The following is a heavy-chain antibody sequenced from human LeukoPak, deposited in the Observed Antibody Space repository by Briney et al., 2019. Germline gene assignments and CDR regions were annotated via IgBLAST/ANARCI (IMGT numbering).Heavy chain of an antibody. CDR3: TTDLGYYYDS. V-gene: IGHV3-15*01. D-gene: IGHD3-22*01. J-gene: IGHJ4*02. CDR1: EFTFRNAG. Sequence: GGSFKLSGAAPEFTFRNAGMSGFRQPPGKGREWVGRIKSKTDGGTTDYAAPVKGRFTISRDDSKNTLYLQMNSLKTEDTAVYYCTTDLGYYYDSWGQGTLVTASS. CDR2: IKSKTDGGTT.